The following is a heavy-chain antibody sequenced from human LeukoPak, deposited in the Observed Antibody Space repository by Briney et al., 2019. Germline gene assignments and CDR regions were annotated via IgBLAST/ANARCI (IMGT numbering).Heavy chain of an antibody. V-gene: IGHV4-59*01. CDR3: ARGPTVTGDAFDI. Sequence: SETLSLTCTVSGGSMSSYYWSWIRQPPGKGLEWIGYSYYSGSTYYNPSLKSRVTISVDTSKNQFSLKLSSVTAADTGVYYCARGPTVTGDAFDIWGQGTMVTVSS. D-gene: IGHD4-17*01. CDR1: GGSMSSYY. CDR2: SYYSGST. J-gene: IGHJ3*02.